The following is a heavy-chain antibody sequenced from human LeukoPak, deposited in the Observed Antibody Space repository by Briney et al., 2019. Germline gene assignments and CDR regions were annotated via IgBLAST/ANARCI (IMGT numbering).Heavy chain of an antibody. CDR2: ISGSGGST. D-gene: IGHD3-22*01. J-gene: IGHJ4*02. V-gene: IGHV3-23*01. CDR3: AKEPWYYYDSSGYGDY. Sequence: GGSPRLSCAASGFTFSSYAMSWVRQAPGKGLGWVSAISGSGGSTYYADSVKGRFTISRDNSKNTLYLQMNSLRAEDTAVYYCAKEPWYYYDSSGYGDYWGQGTLVTVSS. CDR1: GFTFSSYA.